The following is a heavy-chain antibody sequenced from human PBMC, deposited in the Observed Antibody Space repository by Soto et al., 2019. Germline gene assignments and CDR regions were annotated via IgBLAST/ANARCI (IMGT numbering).Heavy chain of an antibody. CDR3: ATVSLPIAAHDYYYMDV. CDR2: IYPGDSDT. D-gene: IGHD6-6*01. CDR1: GYRFTSYW. Sequence: PGESLKISCKGSGYRFTSYWIGWVRQMPGKGLEWVGIIYPGDSDTRYSPSFQGQVTISADKSISTAYLQWSSLKASDTAMYYCATVSLPIAAHDYYYMDVWGKGTTVTVSS. J-gene: IGHJ6*03. V-gene: IGHV5-51*01.